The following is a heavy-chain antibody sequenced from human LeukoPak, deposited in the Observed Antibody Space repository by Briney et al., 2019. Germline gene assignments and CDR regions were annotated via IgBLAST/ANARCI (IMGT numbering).Heavy chain of an antibody. CDR1: GFTVSSNY. CDR3: ARHYGSGSYHYYYYMDV. Sequence: GGSLRLSCAASGFTVSSNYMSWVRQAPGKGLEWVSVIYSGGSTYYADYVKGRFTISRDNSKNTLYLQMNSLRAEDTAVYYCARHYGSGSYHYYYYMDVWGKGTTVTISS. D-gene: IGHD3-10*01. V-gene: IGHV3-66*04. J-gene: IGHJ6*03. CDR2: IYSGGST.